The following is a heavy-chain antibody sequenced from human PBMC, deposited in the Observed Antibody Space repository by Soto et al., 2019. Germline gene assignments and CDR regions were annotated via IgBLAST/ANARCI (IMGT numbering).Heavy chain of an antibody. CDR2: IANGDNHI. CDR3: ARENRHCTDACNRGAFDI. CDR1: GFTFSEYS. J-gene: IGHJ3*02. V-gene: IGHV3-21*01. D-gene: IGHD2-2*01. Sequence: EVQAVESGGGLVKPGGSLRLSCAASGFTFSEYSFLWVRQAPGKGLEWLSFIANGDNHIFYSDSVKGRFTTSRDNAKTSVYLQLNSVRADDSAVYYCARENRHCTDACNRGAFDIWGQGTMVTVSS.